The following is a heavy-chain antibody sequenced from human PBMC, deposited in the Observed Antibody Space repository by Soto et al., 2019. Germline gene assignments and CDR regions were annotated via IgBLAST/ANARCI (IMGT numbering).Heavy chain of an antibody. V-gene: IGHV1-46*01. J-gene: IGHJ6*03. CDR3: ARGDYMDV. Sequence: ASVKVSCKASGYTFTSYYMHWVRQAPGQGLERMGIINPNGGSTSYAQKFQGRVTMSRDTSTITAYLALSSLRSDDTAVDYCARGDYMDVWGKGTTVSVSS. CDR2: INPNGGST. CDR1: GYTFTSYY.